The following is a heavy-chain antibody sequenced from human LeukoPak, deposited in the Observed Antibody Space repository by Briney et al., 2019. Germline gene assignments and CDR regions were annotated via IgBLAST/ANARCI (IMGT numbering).Heavy chain of an antibody. Sequence: GGSLRLSCAASGFTLSSYEMSWVRQAPGKGLEWVSYISSSGSTIYYADSVRGRFTISRDNAKNSLYLQMNSLRAEDTAVYYCARAPLYCSSTSCRPKYYFDYWGQGTLVTVSS. CDR2: ISSSGSTI. CDR3: ARAPLYCSSTSCRPKYYFDY. J-gene: IGHJ4*02. V-gene: IGHV3-48*03. D-gene: IGHD2-2*01. CDR1: GFTLSSYE.